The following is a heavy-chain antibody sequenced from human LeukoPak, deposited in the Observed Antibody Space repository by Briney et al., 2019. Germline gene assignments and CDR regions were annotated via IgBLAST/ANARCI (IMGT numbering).Heavy chain of an antibody. D-gene: IGHD3-16*01. CDR1: GGSISSGGYY. V-gene: IGHV4-31*03. CDR2: IYYSGST. J-gene: IGHJ4*02. CDR3: ARDGIGGATAGDDY. Sequence: PSETLSLTCTVSGGSISSGGYYWSWIRQHPGKGLEWIGYIYYSGSTYYNPSLKSRVTISVDTSKNQFSLKLSSVTAADTAVYYCARDGIGGATAGDDYWGQGTLVTVSS.